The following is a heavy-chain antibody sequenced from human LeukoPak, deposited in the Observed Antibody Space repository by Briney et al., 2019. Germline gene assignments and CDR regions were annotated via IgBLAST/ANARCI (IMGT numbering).Heavy chain of an antibody. J-gene: IGHJ3*02. Sequence: SVKVSCKASVGTFSSYAISWVRQAPGQGLEWMGGIIPIFGTANYAQKFQGRVTITADESTSTAYMELSSLRSEDTAVYYCALSAGYCSSTSCSHDAFDIWGQGTMVTVSS. D-gene: IGHD2-2*01. CDR3: ALSAGYCSSTSCSHDAFDI. CDR1: VGTFSSYA. CDR2: IIPIFGTA. V-gene: IGHV1-69*13.